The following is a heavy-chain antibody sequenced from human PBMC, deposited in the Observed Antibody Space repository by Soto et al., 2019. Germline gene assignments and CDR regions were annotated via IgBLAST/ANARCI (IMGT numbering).Heavy chain of an antibody. Sequence: SETLSLTCTVSGGSISSYYWSWIRQPPGKGLEWIGYIYYSGSTNYNPSLKSRVTISVDTSKNQFSLKLSSVTAADTAVYYCARLAAASTKYFDYWGQGTLVTVSS. V-gene: IGHV4-59*08. D-gene: IGHD6-13*01. CDR2: IYYSGST. J-gene: IGHJ4*02. CDR3: ARLAAASTKYFDY. CDR1: GGSISSYY.